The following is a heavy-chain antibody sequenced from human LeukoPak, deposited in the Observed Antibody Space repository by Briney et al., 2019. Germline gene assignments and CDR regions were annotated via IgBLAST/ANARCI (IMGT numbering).Heavy chain of an antibody. J-gene: IGHJ4*02. D-gene: IGHD1-26*01. CDR3: ARAPGGGGSYYGSNFDY. V-gene: IGHV4-34*01. Sequence: SETLSLTCAVYGGSFSGYYWSWIRQPPGKGLEWIGEINHSGSTNYNPSLKSRVTISVDTSKNQFSLKLSSVTAADTAVYYCARAPGGGGSYYGSNFDYWGQGTLVTVSS. CDR1: GGSFSGYY. CDR2: INHSGST.